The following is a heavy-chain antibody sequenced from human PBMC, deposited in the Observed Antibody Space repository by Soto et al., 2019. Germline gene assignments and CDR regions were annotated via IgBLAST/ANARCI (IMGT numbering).Heavy chain of an antibody. CDR3: GGQDYGAKGYDFEN. J-gene: IGHJ4*02. V-gene: IGHV4-39*01. D-gene: IGHD4-17*01. CDR2: LYYIGNT. Sequence: QLQLQESGSGLVKPSETLSLTCIVSNGSISSRSSSWGWIRQTPGKGLEWIGSLYYIGNTYYNPSVKSRVTISIDTSKPQVSLKLSSVTAADTAVYFCGGQDYGAKGYDFENWGQGALVTVSS. CDR1: NGSISSRSSS.